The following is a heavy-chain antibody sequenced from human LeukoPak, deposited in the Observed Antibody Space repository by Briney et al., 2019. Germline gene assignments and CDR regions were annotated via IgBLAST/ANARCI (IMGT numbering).Heavy chain of an antibody. V-gene: IGHV1-2*04. CDR2: INPNSGGT. CDR3: ARDSAAVGLRTNNYYYGMDV. J-gene: IGHJ6*02. CDR1: GGTFSSYA. D-gene: IGHD6-13*01. Sequence: GSSVKVSCKASGGTFSSYAISWVRQAPGQGLEWMGWINPNSGGTNYAQKFQGWVTMTRDTSISTAYMELSRLRSDDTAVYYCARDSAAVGLRTNNYYYGMDVWGQGTTVTVSS.